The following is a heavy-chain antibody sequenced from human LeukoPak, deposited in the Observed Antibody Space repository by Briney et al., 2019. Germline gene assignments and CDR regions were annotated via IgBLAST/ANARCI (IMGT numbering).Heavy chain of an antibody. V-gene: IGHV3-7*01. CDR2: TNPDGSIK. CDR1: GFIFGGYW. J-gene: IGHJ4*02. D-gene: IGHD3-3*01. CDR3: VSGFLQWLY. Sequence: GGSLRLSCAASGFIFGGYWMSWVRQAPGRGLEWVANTNPDGSIKYYVDSVDGRFTISRDNAKNSLYLQMNSLRAEDTAVYYCVSGFLQWLYWGQGTLVTVSS.